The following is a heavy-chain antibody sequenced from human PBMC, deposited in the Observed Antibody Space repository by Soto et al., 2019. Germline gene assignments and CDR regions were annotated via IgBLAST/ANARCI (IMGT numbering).Heavy chain of an antibody. CDR2: ISSSSSYI. V-gene: IGHV3-21*01. J-gene: IGHJ4*02. CDR1: GFTFSSYS. D-gene: IGHD3-22*01. Sequence: GGSLRLSCAASGFTFSSYSMNWVRQAPGKGLEWVSSISSSSSYIYYADSVKGRFTISRDNAKNSLYLQMNSLRAEDTAVYYCARDPYYYDSSGYPSDYWGQGNMVTVSS. CDR3: ARDPYYYDSSGYPSDY.